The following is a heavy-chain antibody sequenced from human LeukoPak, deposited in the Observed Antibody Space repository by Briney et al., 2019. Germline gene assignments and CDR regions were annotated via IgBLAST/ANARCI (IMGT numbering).Heavy chain of an antibody. J-gene: IGHJ4*02. CDR1: GYTFTGYY. CDR3: AREGASGWYSGWYFDY. V-gene: IGHV1-2*02. Sequence: ASVKVSCKASGYTFTGYYMHWVRQAPGQGLEWKGWINPNSGGTNYAQKFQGRVTMTRDTSISTAYMELSRLRSDDTAVYYCAREGASGWYSGWYFDYWGQGTLVTVSS. D-gene: IGHD6-19*01. CDR2: INPNSGGT.